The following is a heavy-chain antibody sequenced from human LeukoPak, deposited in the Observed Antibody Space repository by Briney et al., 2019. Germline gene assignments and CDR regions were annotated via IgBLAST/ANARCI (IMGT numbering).Heavy chain of an antibody. CDR1: GYTFTGYY. CDR3: GRPGRPQQHDDGDYNWFDT. V-gene: IGHV1-2*02. CDR2: INPKSGGT. J-gene: IGHJ5*02. D-gene: IGHD4-17*01. Sequence: GASVKVSCKASGYTFTGYYMHWVRQAPGQGLEWMGWINPKSGGTNYAQKFQGRVTMTRDTSINTAYMELSSLISDDTAVYYCGRPGRPQQHDDGDYNWFDTWGQGTRVTVSS.